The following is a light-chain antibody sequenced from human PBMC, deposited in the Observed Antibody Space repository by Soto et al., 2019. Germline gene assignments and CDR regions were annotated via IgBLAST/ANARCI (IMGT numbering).Light chain of an antibody. Sequence: EIVMTQSPATLSVSPGERATLSCRASQSVSSNLAWYHQKPGQAPRLLIYSSSNRATGIPDRFSGSGSGTDFTLTISRLEPEDFAVYYCQQYGGTPLTFGQGTKVDIK. CDR2: SSS. J-gene: IGKJ1*01. V-gene: IGKV3-20*01. CDR1: QSVSSN. CDR3: QQYGGTPLT.